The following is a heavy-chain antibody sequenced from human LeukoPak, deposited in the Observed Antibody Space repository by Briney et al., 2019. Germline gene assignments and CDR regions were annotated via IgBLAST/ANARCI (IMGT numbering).Heavy chain of an antibody. V-gene: IGHV4-38-2*02. CDR3: ATLPGSSSGLDY. D-gene: IGHD6-6*01. J-gene: IGHJ4*02. Sequence: PSETLSLTCTVSGYSISSGYYWGWIRQPPGKGLEWIGSIYHSRSTYYNPSLKSRVTISVDTSKNQFSPKLSSVTADDTAVYYCATLPGSSSGLDYWGQGTLVTVSS. CDR2: IYHSRST. CDR1: GYSISSGYY.